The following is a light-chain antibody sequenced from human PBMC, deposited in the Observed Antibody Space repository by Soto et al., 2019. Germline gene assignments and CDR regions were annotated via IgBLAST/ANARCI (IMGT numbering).Light chain of an antibody. J-gene: IGKJ1*01. CDR1: RSVSSN. Sequence: EVVLTQSPVTLSVSPGERATLSCRASRSVSSNLAWYQQKPGQAPRLLIYGASTRATGIPARFSGSGSGTEFTLTISSLQSEDFAVYYCQQYYNWPPWTFGQGTKVEIK. CDR3: QQYYNWPPWT. CDR2: GAS. V-gene: IGKV3-15*01.